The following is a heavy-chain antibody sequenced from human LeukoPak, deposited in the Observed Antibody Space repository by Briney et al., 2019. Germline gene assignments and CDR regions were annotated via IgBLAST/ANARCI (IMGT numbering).Heavy chain of an antibody. V-gene: IGHV3-53*01. CDR2: IYSGGST. Sequence: VGSLRLSCAASGFTVSSNYKSWVRQAPGKGLEWVSVIYSGGSTYYADSVKGRFTISRDHSKNTLYLQMNSLRAEDTAVYYCARDEQWLVRHWGQGTLVTVSS. CDR1: GFTVSSNY. CDR3: ARDEQWLVRH. J-gene: IGHJ4*02. D-gene: IGHD6-19*01.